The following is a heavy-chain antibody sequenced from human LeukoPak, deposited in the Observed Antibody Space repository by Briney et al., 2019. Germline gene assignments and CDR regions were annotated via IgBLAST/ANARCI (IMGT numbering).Heavy chain of an antibody. V-gene: IGHV1-46*01. D-gene: IGHD3-22*01. CDR2: INPSGDST. J-gene: IGHJ3*02. CDR1: GDTFTSYY. Sequence: GASVKVSWKASGDTFTSYYMHWVRQASGQGLEWMGIINPSGDSTSSAQTFQGRVTMTRDMSTSTVYMALSSLRTEDTAVYYCARGRHSYQSSDYYYEGDAFDIWGQGTMVTVSS. CDR3: ARGRHSYQSSDYYYEGDAFDI.